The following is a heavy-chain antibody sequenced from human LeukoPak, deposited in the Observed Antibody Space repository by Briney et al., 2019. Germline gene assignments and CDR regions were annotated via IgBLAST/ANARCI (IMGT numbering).Heavy chain of an antibody. Sequence: PGGSLRLSCTASGFTFGDYAMSWVRQAPGKGLEWVGFIRSKAYGGTTEYAASVKGRFTISRDYSKSIAYLQMNSLKTEDTAVYYCTRVRPGCSGGSCYFDYWGQGTLVTVSS. D-gene: IGHD2-15*01. CDR2: IRSKAYGGTT. CDR1: GFTFGDYA. CDR3: TRVRPGCSGGSCYFDY. V-gene: IGHV3-49*04. J-gene: IGHJ4*02.